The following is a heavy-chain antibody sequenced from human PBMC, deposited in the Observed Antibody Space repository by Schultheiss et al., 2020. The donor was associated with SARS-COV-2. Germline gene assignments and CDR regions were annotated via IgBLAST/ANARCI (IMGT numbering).Heavy chain of an antibody. D-gene: IGHD3-16*02. V-gene: IGHV4-59*13. CDR3: AHTGPLYGRGRFDP. CDR2: INHSEST. Sequence: SETLSLTCTVSSDSISNYYWSWIRQPPGKGLEWIGEINHSESTTYNPSLKSRVTISVDTSKNQFSLKLSSVTAADTATYSCAHTGPLYGRGRFDPWGQGTLVTVSS. CDR1: SDSISNYY. J-gene: IGHJ5*02.